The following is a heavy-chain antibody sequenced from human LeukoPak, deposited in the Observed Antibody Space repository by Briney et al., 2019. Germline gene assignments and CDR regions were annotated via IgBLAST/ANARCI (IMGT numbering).Heavy chain of an antibody. Sequence: ASVKVSCKASGYTFTGYYMHWVRQAPGQGLEWMGWINPYNDGTNYAQKFQGRVTMTRGMSISTAYMELSRLRSDDTAAYYCARDPSNSGYDYLYYFDYWGQGTLVAVSS. CDR2: INPYNDGT. CDR1: GYTFTGYY. CDR3: ARDPSNSGYDYLYYFDY. V-gene: IGHV1-2*02. D-gene: IGHD5-12*01. J-gene: IGHJ4*02.